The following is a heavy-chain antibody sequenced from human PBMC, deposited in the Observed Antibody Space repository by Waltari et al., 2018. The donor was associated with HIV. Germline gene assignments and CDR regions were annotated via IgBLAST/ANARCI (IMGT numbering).Heavy chain of an antibody. CDR3: ARGPSEKSIY. Sequence: QVQLVQSGAEVKKPGASVKVSFKASGYTFINYAIHWVRQAPGQGLEWMGWVDGGNGNTKYSQKFQDRVTITRDTSASTAYMELSSLTSEDTAVYFCARGPSEKSIYWGQGTLVTVSS. CDR1: GYTFINYA. V-gene: IGHV1-3*01. D-gene: IGHD2-21*01. J-gene: IGHJ4*02. CDR2: VDGGNGNT.